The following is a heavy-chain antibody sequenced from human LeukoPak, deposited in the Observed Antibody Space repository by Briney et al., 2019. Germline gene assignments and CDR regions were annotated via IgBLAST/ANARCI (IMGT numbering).Heavy chain of an antibody. CDR2: ISSSSSYI. CDR3: ARDSSGGRDAFAI. J-gene: IGHJ3*02. D-gene: IGHD2-15*01. V-gene: IGHV3-21*01. Sequence: GGSLRLSCAASGFTFSSYSMNWVRQAPGKGLEWVSSISSSSSYIYYADSVKGRFTISRDNAKNSLYLQMNSLRAEDTAVYYCARDSSGGRDAFAIWGQGTMVTVSS. CDR1: GFTFSSYS.